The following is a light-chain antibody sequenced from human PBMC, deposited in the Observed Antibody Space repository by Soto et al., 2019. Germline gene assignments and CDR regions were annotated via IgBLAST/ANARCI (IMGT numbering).Light chain of an antibody. V-gene: IGLV2-14*03. CDR2: DVS. CDR3: SSYTSSSTYV. J-gene: IGLJ1*01. CDR1: STDIGRYNY. Sequence: QSVLTQPASVSGSPGQSITISCTGTSTDIGRYNYVSWYQQHPGKAPKLMIYDVSNRPSGVSNRFSGSKSVNTASLTISGLQAEDEADYYCSSYTSSSTYVFGTGTEVTVL.